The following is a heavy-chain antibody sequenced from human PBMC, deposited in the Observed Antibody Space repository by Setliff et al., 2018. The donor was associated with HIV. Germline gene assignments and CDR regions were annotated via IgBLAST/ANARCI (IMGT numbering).Heavy chain of an antibody. J-gene: IGHJ5*02. D-gene: IGHD2-21*01. V-gene: IGHV4-39*01. CDR1: GDSITSGHFY. Sequence: PSETLSLTCTVSGDSITSGHFYWGWIRQAPGKGLEWIGNILDGRVTFFNPSLRGRVTISVDASKNQVSLNLRSVTAADSAVYHCARPHSGGYCYSVDPWGQGTQVTAPQ. CDR3: ARPHSGGYCYSVDP. CDR2: ILDGRVT.